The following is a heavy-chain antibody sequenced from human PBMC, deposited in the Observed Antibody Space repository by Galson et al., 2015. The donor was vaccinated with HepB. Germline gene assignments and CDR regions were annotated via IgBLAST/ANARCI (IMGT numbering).Heavy chain of an antibody. CDR1: GCNFSSYA. CDR3: ARFPTSVSSFPFDY. CDR2: LVPIFGTA. Sequence: SVKVSCKASGCNFSSYAISWVRQAPGQGLEWMGGLVPIFGTANYAQKFQGRVTITADVSTSTAYMELSSLRSEDTAVYYCARFPTSVSSFPFDYWGLGTLVTVSS. J-gene: IGHJ4*02. D-gene: IGHD5/OR15-5a*01. V-gene: IGHV1-69*13.